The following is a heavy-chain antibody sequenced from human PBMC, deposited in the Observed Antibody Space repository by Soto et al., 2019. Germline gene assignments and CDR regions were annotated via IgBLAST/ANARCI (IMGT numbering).Heavy chain of an antibody. CDR1: GGTFSSYT. CDR2: IIPILGIA. J-gene: IGHJ4*02. Sequence: QVQLVQSGAEVKKPGSSVKVSCKASGGTFSSYTISWVRQAPGQGLEWMGRIIPILGIANYAQKFQGRVTITADKSTSTAYIELSSLRSEDTAVYYCARGEFRFGEFGPSDYWGQGTLVTVSS. CDR3: ARGEFRFGEFGPSDY. D-gene: IGHD3-10*01. V-gene: IGHV1-69*02.